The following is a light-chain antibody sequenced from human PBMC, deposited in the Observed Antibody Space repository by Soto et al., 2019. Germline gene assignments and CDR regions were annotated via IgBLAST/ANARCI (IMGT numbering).Light chain of an antibody. CDR3: GSYTTSSNYV. Sequence: QSVLTQPASVSGSPGQSITISCTGTISDVGSYNYVSWYQQYPSKAPKLMIYDVSTRPSGVSDRFSGSKSGNTASLTISGRRAEDEADYYCGSYTTSSNYVFGTGTKLTVL. J-gene: IGLJ1*01. CDR1: ISDVGSYNY. V-gene: IGLV2-14*03. CDR2: DVS.